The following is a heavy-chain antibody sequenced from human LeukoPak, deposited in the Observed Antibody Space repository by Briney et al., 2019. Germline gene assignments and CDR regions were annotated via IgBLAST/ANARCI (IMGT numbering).Heavy chain of an antibody. CDR2: INHSGST. D-gene: IGHD5-18*01. J-gene: IGHJ4*02. V-gene: IGHV4-34*01. Sequence: SETLSLTCAVYGGSFSGYYWSWIRQPPGKGLEWIGEINHSGSTNYNPSLKSRVIISVDTSKNQFSLKLSSVTAADTAVYYCARGLGYSYGFGKYYFDYWGQGTLVTVSS. CDR1: GGSFSGYY. CDR3: ARGLGYSYGFGKYYFDY.